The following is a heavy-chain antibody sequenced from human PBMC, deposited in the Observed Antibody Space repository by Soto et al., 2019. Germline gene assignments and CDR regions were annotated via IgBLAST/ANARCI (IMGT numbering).Heavy chain of an antibody. Sequence: QVQLVQSGVEVKKPGASVKVSCKASGYTFISHGISWVRQAPGQGLEWMGWISGKNGNTNYAQKLQGRVTLTTDTSTSTAYMELRSLRPDDTAVYYCARVSSSIVVVPDYGMDVWGQGTTVTVSS. V-gene: IGHV1-18*04. CDR1: GYTFISHG. J-gene: IGHJ6*02. D-gene: IGHD2-15*01. CDR3: ARVSSSIVVVPDYGMDV. CDR2: ISGKNGNT.